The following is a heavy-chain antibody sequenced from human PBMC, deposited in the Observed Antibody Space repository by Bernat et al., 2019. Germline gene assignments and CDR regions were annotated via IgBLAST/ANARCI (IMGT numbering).Heavy chain of an antibody. CDR3: ARGPTPMVRGVSGY. V-gene: IGHV1-3*01. CDR1: GYTFTNYA. Sequence: QVQLVQSGAEVKKPGASVKVSCKASGYTFTNYAIHWVRQAPGQRLEWMGWINAGNGNTKYSQKFQDRVSITRDTSASTAYMELSSLRSEDTAVYYCARGPTPMVRGVSGYWGQGTLVTVSS. CDR2: INAGNGNT. J-gene: IGHJ4*02. D-gene: IGHD3-10*01.